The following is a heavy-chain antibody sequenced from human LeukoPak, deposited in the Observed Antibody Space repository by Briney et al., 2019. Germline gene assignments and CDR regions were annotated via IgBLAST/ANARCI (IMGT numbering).Heavy chain of an antibody. D-gene: IGHD3-16*01. CDR2: ISYDGSNK. V-gene: IGHV3-30*03. CDR3: ARAYPQGY. Sequence: GGSLRLSCAASGFTFSSYGMHWVRQAPGKGLEWVAVISYDGSNKYYADSVKGRFTISRDNAKNSLYLQLDSLRVEGTGVYYCARAYPQGYWGQGTLITVSS. CDR1: GFTFSSYG. J-gene: IGHJ4*02.